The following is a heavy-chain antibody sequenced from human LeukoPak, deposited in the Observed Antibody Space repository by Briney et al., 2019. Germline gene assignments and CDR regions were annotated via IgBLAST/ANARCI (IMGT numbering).Heavy chain of an antibody. CDR1: GGSVRSYY. J-gene: IGHJ4*02. CDR2: IYYSVST. CDR3: ARSGYSSGWSFDY. D-gene: IGHD6-19*01. V-gene: IGHV4-59*02. Sequence: SETLSLTCTVSGGSVRSYYWSWIRQSPGKGLEWIGYIYYSVSTNYNPSLKSRVTISVDTSKNQFSLKLSSVTAADTAVYYCARSGYSSGWSFDYWGQGTLVTVSS.